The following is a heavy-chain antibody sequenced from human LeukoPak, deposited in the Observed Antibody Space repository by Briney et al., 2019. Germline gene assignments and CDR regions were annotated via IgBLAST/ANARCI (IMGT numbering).Heavy chain of an antibody. Sequence: SETLSLTCVVYGGSFSGYYWSWIRQPPGKGLEWIGEINHSGSANHNPSLKSRVTISVDTSKNQFSLKLSSVTAADTAVYYCARRGLVIPAGIRAFDIWGQGTMVTVSS. D-gene: IGHD2-2*02. J-gene: IGHJ3*02. CDR3: ARRGLVIPAGIRAFDI. CDR2: INHSGSA. V-gene: IGHV4-34*01. CDR1: GGSFSGYY.